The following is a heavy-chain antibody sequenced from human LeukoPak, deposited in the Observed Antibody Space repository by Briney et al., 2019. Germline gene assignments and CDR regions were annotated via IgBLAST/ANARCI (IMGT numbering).Heavy chain of an antibody. CDR1: GFTFSSYG. CDR3: AKAPYTAMDIFIDY. CDR2: IRYDGSNK. Sequence: QSGGSLRLSCAASGFTFSSYGMHWVRQAPGKGREWVAFIRYDGSNKYYADSVKSRFTISRDNSKNTLYLQMNSLRAEDTAVYYCAKAPYTAMDIFIDYWGQGTLVTVSS. V-gene: IGHV3-30*02. D-gene: IGHD5-18*01. J-gene: IGHJ4*02.